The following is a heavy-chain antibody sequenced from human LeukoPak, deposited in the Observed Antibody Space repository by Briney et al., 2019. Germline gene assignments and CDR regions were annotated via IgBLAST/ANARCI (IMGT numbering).Heavy chain of an antibody. Sequence: GGSLRLPRTASGFTFSSYWMSWVRQAPGKGLERVANIKQDGSEKYYVDSVKGRFTISRDNAKNSLYLQINSLRVEDTAVYHCAREPFTAAGTDYWGQGTLVTVSS. V-gene: IGHV3-7*01. J-gene: IGHJ4*02. CDR3: AREPFTAAGTDY. CDR2: IKQDGSEK. CDR1: GFTFSSYW. D-gene: IGHD6-13*01.